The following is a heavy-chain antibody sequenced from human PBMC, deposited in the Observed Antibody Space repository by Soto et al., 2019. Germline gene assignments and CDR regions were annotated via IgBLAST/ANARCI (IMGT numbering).Heavy chain of an antibody. CDR2: IYYSGSA. Sequence: SETLSLTCTVSGGSISSDNYFWSWIRQHPGKGLEWIGYIYYSGSAYYNPSLKSRVTISVDTSKNQFSLRLSSVTAADTAIYYCATRITVFGLLIPPFDPWGQGTQVTVSS. CDR1: GGSISSDNYF. V-gene: IGHV4-31*03. CDR3: ATRITVFGLLIPPFDP. J-gene: IGHJ5*02. D-gene: IGHD3-3*01.